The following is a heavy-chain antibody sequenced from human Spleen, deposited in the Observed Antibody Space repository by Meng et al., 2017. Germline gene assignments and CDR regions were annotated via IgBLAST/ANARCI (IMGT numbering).Heavy chain of an antibody. J-gene: IGHJ4*02. V-gene: IGHV3-66*01. CDR2: IDSGGNT. D-gene: IGHD4-17*01. Sequence: EVPVVESGGGLVQPVGSLTLSCAASGFTVSNNYMSWVRQAPGKGLEWVSYIDSGGNTFYADSVKGRFIIARDNSKNTLSLQMNSLRAEDTAVYYCATGGAYYFDSWGQGALVTVSS. CDR1: GFTVSNNY. CDR3: ATGGAYYFDS.